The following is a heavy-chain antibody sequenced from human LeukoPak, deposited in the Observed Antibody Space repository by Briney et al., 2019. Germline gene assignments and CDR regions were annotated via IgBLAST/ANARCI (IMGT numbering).Heavy chain of an antibody. V-gene: IGHV3-23*01. CDR3: AKDKAPGSWHTPSDF. Sequence: GGSLRLSCAASGFSFSWYGIHWVRQAPGKGLEWVSGISDSGDGTYYAESVKGRFTISRDNSKNTVFLQMNSLRADDTAKYYCAKDKAPGSWHTPSDFWGQGTLVTVSS. CDR1: GFSFSWYG. CDR2: ISDSGDGT. J-gene: IGHJ4*02. D-gene: IGHD6-13*01.